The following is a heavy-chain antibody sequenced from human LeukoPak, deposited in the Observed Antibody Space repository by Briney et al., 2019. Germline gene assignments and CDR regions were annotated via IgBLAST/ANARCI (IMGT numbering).Heavy chain of an antibody. D-gene: IGHD6-19*01. CDR2: IVVGSGNT. J-gene: IGHJ6*03. CDR1: GFTFTSSA. CDR3: AATVAGTDYYYYYMDV. Sequence: SVKVSCKASGFTFTSSAMQWVRQARGQRLEWIGWIVVGSGNTNYAQKFQGRVTITRDMSTSTAYMELSSLRSEDTAVYYCAATVAGTDYYYYYMDVWGKGTTVTVSS. V-gene: IGHV1-58*02.